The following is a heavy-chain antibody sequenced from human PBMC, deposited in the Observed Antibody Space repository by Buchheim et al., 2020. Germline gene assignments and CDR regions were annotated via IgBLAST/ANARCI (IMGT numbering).Heavy chain of an antibody. CDR1: GFTFSDYY. D-gene: IGHD1-7*01. J-gene: IGHJ3*02. CDR3: AKRRPGTPGNDAFDI. Sequence: QLQLVESGGGLVKPGGSLRLSCAVSGFTFSDYYMTWMRQAPGKGLEWVSYISGSGRTTYYADSVKGRFTISRDNAKNSLWVQMNSLRAEDTAVYYCAKRRPGTPGNDAFDIWGPGT. CDR2: ISGSGRTT. V-gene: IGHV3-11*01.